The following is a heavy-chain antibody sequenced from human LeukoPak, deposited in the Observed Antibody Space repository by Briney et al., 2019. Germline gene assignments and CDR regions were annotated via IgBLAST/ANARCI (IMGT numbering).Heavy chain of an antibody. D-gene: IGHD3-22*01. Sequence: SSETLSLTCAVHGGSFSGYYWSWLRQPPGKGLEWIGEINHSGSTNYNPSLKSRVTISVDTSKNQFSLKLSSVTAADTAVYYCARGRHYYDSSGYYPSDYWGQGTLVTVSS. J-gene: IGHJ4*02. CDR1: GGSFSGYY. V-gene: IGHV4-34*01. CDR3: ARGRHYYDSSGYYPSDY. CDR2: INHSGST.